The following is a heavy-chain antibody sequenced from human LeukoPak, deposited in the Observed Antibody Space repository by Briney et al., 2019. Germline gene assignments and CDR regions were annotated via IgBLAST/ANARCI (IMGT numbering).Heavy chain of an antibody. D-gene: IGHD6-19*01. CDR3: ARVSQWLVPY. CDR2: INTDGSST. V-gene: IGHV3-74*01. CDR1: GFTFSSYW. J-gene: IGHJ4*02. Sequence: GGSLRLSCAASGFTFSSYWMHWVRQAPGKGLVWVSRINTDGSSTNYADSVKGRFTISRDNAKNSLFLQMNSLRAEDTAVYYCARVSQWLVPYWGQGTLVTVSS.